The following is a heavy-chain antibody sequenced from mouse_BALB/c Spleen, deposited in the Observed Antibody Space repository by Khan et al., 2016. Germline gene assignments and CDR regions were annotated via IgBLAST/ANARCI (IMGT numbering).Heavy chain of an antibody. Sequence: GRLVGSGGGLVQPKGSLKLSCAASGFTFNIYAMNWVRQAPGKGLEWVARIRSKSNNYATYYVDSVKDRFTISRDDSQSMLYLQMNNLKTEDTAMYYCMRGNDYDVYFDYWGQGIPLTVSS. D-gene: IGHD2-4*01. CDR2: IRSKSNNYAT. CDR3: MRGNDYDVYFDY. CDR1: GFTFNIYA. V-gene: IGHV10-1*02. J-gene: IGHJ2*01.